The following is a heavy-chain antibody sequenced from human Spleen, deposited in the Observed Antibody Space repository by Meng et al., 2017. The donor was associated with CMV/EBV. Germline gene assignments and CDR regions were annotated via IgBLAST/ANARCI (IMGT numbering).Heavy chain of an antibody. CDR1: GYTFTSYY. J-gene: IGHJ6*02. Sequence: ASVKVSCKASGYTFTSYYMHWVRQAPGQGLEWMGIINPSGGSTSYAQKFQGRVTMTRDTSTSTVYMELSSLRSEDTAVYYCARQHGNSNYYYYMDVWGQGTTVTVSS. CDR2: INPSGGST. V-gene: IGHV1-46*01. CDR3: ARQHGNSNYYYYMDV. D-gene: IGHD4-23*01.